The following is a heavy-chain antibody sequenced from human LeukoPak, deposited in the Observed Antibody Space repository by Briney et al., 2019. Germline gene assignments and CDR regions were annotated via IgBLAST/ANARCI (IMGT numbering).Heavy chain of an antibody. CDR1: GDSISSRNDY. Sequence: SETLSLTCTVSGDSISSRNDYWGWLRQPPGKGLEWIGNIHYSGNTFTKPPLKSRVTMSVDTSTNQFSLKMTSVTAADTAVYYCADLLLLGGYFDFWGQGALVTVSS. CDR3: ADLLLLGGYFDF. CDR2: IHYSGNT. J-gene: IGHJ4*02. V-gene: IGHV4-39*01. D-gene: IGHD3-22*01.